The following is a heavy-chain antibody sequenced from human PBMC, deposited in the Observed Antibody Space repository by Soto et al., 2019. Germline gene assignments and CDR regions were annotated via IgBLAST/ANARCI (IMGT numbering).Heavy chain of an antibody. CDR1: GYSFTIYW. CDR3: ARQDTAMVRYYGMDV. D-gene: IGHD5-18*01. J-gene: IGHJ6*02. CDR2: IYPGDSDT. V-gene: IGHV5-51*01. Sequence: PGESLKISCKGSGYSFTIYWIGWVRQMPGKGLEWMGIIYPGDSDTRYSPSFQGQVTISADKSISTAHLQWSSLRASDTAMYYCARQDTAMVRYYGMDVWGQGTTVTVPS.